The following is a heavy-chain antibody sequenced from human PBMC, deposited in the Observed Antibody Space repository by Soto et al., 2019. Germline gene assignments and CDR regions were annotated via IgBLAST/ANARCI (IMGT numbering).Heavy chain of an antibody. D-gene: IGHD1-26*01. Sequence: QVQLVESGGGVVQPRRSLRLSCAASGFTFSSYGMHWVRQAPGKGLEWVAIISYDGSNTYYADSVKGRFTISRDNSKNRLSMQMNSLRAEDTSVYYWAKEGGLSGSYYISSSYYFDYWGQGTLVTVSS. CDR3: AKEGGLSGSYYISSSYYFDY. J-gene: IGHJ4*02. V-gene: IGHV3-30*18. CDR2: ISYDGSNT. CDR1: GFTFSSYG.